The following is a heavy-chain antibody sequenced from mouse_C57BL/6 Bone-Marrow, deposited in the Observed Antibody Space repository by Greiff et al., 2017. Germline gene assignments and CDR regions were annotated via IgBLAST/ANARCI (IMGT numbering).Heavy chain of an antibody. D-gene: IGHD1-1*01. CDR1: GYTFTSYW. Sequence: QVQLQQPGAELVKPGASVKMSCKASGYTFTSYWITWVKQRPGQGLEWIGDIYPGSGSTNYNEKFKSKATLTVDTSSSTAYMQLSSLTSEDSAVYYWESDYYGSSYHGYFDVWGTGTTGTVSS. J-gene: IGHJ1*03. CDR3: ESDYYGSSYHGYFDV. CDR2: IYPGSGST. V-gene: IGHV1-55*01.